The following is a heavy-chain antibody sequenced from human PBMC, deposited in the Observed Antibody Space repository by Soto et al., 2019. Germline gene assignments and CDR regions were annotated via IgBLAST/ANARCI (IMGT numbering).Heavy chain of an antibody. J-gene: IGHJ4*02. CDR2: MNPSSGYT. CDR3: ARFVRHQLPTIDY. V-gene: IGHV1-8*01. D-gene: IGHD1-26*01. Sequence: ASVTVSFTASGSTFSNYDINWVRQATGQGLEWLGWMNPSSGYTGYAQKFQGRVTMTGDTSISTAYMELSSLTSADTAVYYCARFVRHQLPTIDYWGQGALVTVS. CDR1: GSTFSNYD.